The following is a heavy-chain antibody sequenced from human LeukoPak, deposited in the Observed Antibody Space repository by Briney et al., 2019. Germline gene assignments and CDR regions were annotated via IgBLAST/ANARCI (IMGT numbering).Heavy chain of an antibody. Sequence: ASVKVSCKASGYTFINFAINWGRQAPGQRPEWMGWINAGNGNTKYSQKFQGRVTITRDTSASTAYMELSSLTSEDTAVYYCVRGPRAAADDYWGQGTLVTVSS. V-gene: IGHV1-3*01. CDR3: VRGPRAAADDY. D-gene: IGHD6-13*01. CDR2: INAGNGNT. CDR1: GYTFINFA. J-gene: IGHJ4*02.